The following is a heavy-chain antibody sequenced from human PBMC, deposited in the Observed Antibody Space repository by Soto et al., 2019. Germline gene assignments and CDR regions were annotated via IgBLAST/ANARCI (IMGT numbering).Heavy chain of an antibody. Sequence: EVQVLESGGGLVQPGGSLRLSCAASGFTFSSYAMSWVRQAPGKGLEWVSTIRGGGGSTYYADSVKGRFTISRDNSKNTLYLQLNSLRAEDTARYFCAKESMPTATFYFDYRGQGTLVTVSS. CDR1: GFTFSSYA. CDR2: IRGGGGST. CDR3: AKESMPTATFYFDY. J-gene: IGHJ4*02. V-gene: IGHV3-23*01. D-gene: IGHD2-21*02.